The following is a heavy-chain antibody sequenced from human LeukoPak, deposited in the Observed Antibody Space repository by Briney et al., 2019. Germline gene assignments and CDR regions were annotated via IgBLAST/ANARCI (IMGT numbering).Heavy chain of an antibody. Sequence: GGSLRLSCEASGFTFSNYATSWVRQAPGKGLEWVSTVTASARRTYYADSVQGRFTISRDNPNNTLFLQVNSLRADDTAVYHCAKWGFSDRSGANFHSWGQGTLVTVSS. CDR3: AKWGFSDRSGANFHS. D-gene: IGHD3-22*01. J-gene: IGHJ4*02. V-gene: IGHV3-23*01. CDR2: VTASARRT. CDR1: GFTFSNYA.